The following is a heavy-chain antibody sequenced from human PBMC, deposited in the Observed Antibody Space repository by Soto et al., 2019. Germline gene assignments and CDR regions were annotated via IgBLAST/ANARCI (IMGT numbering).Heavy chain of an antibody. CDR1: GFTFSSFA. J-gene: IGHJ4*02. CDR3: ARGFSAGQGSPTYF. D-gene: IGHD6-13*01. CDR2: ISGSGGST. Sequence: EMQLLESGGGLVQPGGSLRLSWAASGFTFSSFAMSWVRQAPGKGLYWVSAISGSGGSTYSADSVKGRFTISRDNSKNTLYLQMSSLRAEDTAVYYCARGFSAGQGSPTYFWGQGSLVTVSS. V-gene: IGHV3-23*01.